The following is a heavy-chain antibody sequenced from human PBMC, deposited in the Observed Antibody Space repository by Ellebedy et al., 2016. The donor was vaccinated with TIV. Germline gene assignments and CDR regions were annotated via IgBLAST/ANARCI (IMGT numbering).Heavy chain of an antibody. V-gene: IGHV3-74*01. J-gene: IGHJ4*02. CDR2: INNDGSST. CDR1: GFTFSSCR. Sequence: PGGSLRLSCAASGFTFSSCRMHWVRQVPGKGLVWVSHINNDGSSTDYADSVKGRFTISRDTAKNTLYLQMNSLRAEDTAVYYCATFGSLGHWGQGTLVTVSS. D-gene: IGHD1-26*01. CDR3: ATFGSLGH.